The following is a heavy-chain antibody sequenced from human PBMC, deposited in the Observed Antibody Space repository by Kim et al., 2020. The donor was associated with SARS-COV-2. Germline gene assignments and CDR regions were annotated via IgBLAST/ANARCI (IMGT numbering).Heavy chain of an antibody. CDR3: ANDGVHYYPYSGSYNA. J-gene: IGHJ5*02. CDR1: GFTFSSYG. D-gene: IGHD1-26*01. V-gene: IGHV3-30*18. Sequence: GGSLRLSCAASGFTFSSYGMHWVRQAPGKGLEWVAVISYDGSNKYYADSVKGRFTISRDNSKNTLYLQMNSLRAEDTAVYYCANDGVHYYPYSGSYNAWGQGTLVTVSS. CDR2: ISYDGSNK.